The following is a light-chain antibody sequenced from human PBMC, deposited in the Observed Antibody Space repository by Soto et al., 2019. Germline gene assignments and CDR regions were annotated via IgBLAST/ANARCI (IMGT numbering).Light chain of an antibody. CDR1: KNDIGVYDF. V-gene: IGLV2-8*01. CDR2: EVV. Sequence: QSALTQPPSASGSPGQSVTISCTGTKNDIGVYDFVSWYQHHPGKAPRLIIYEVVQRPSGVPDRFSGSKSGNTASLTVSGRQDADEADYFCKSYAGSNTYVFGSGIKDAVL. J-gene: IGLJ1*01. CDR3: KSYAGSNTYV.